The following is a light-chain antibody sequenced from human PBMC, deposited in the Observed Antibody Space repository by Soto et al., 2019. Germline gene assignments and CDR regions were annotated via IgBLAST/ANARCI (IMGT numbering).Light chain of an antibody. CDR1: QTMSSW. J-gene: IGKJ5*01. V-gene: IGKV1-5*03. CDR2: KAS. Sequence: DIQMTQSPSTLSASVGDRVTITCRASQTMSSWLAWYQQKPGKAPKLLIYKASSLESGVPSRFSGSGSGTEFTLTISSLQPDDFATYYCQQYNIYSTFGQGTRLEI. CDR3: QQYNIYST.